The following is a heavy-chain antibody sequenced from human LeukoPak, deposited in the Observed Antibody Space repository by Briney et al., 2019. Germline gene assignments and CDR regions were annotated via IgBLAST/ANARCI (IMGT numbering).Heavy chain of an antibody. V-gene: IGHV3-23*01. J-gene: IGHJ6*02. Sequence: AGGSLRLSCAASGIPFSRYAMTWVRQAPGKGLEWVSLISATGGTTYYADSVKGRFTISRDNSKNTLDLQLNSLRAEDTAIYYCAKDHRSGSDYFYDMDVWGQGTMVTVSS. D-gene: IGHD5-12*01. CDR3: AKDHRSGSDYFYDMDV. CDR1: GIPFSRYA. CDR2: ISATGGTT.